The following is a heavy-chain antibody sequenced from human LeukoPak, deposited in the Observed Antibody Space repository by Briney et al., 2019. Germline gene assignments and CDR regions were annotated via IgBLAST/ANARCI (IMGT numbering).Heavy chain of an antibody. CDR3: ARDRGVFDY. CDR1: GVSIGTYY. Sequence: PSDTLSLTCTVSGVSIGTYYWTWLRQPPGKRLEWIGYIYYSGSTAYNPSLKSRVTISVDTSKNQFSLKLSSMTAADTAVYYCARDRGVFDYWGQGTLVTVSS. J-gene: IGHJ4*02. V-gene: IGHV4-59*01. D-gene: IGHD3-10*01. CDR2: IYYSGST.